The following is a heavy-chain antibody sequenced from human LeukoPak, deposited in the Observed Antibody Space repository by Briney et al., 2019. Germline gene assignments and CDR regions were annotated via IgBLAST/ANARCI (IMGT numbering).Heavy chain of an antibody. D-gene: IGHD6-13*01. CDR2: IKQDGSEK. V-gene: IGHV3-7*01. CDR1: GFTFSNYA. J-gene: IGHJ4*02. Sequence: GGSLRLSCAASGFTFSNYAMSWVRQAPGKGLEWVANIKQDGSEKYYVDSVKGRFTISRDNAKNSLYLQMNSLRAEDTAVYYCARAMRLTYLGPTLYSSSPPDYWGQGTLVTVSS. CDR3: ARAMRLTYLGPTLYSSSPPDY.